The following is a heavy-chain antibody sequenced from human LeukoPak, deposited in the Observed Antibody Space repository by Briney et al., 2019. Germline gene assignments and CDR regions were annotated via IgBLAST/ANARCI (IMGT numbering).Heavy chain of an antibody. CDR1: GYTFTGYH. Sequence: GASVKVSFTASGYTFTGYHIHWVRQAPGQGLEWMGRINPNSGDTNYAQKFQGRVTMTRDTSISTAYMELSRLRSDDTAVYYCARDYCSSTSCLFDYWGQGTLVTVSS. J-gene: IGHJ4*02. CDR2: INPNSGDT. D-gene: IGHD2-2*01. V-gene: IGHV1-2*06. CDR3: ARDYCSSTSCLFDY.